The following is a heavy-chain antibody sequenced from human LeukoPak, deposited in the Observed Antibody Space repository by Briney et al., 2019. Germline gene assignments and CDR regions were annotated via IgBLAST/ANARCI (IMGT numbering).Heavy chain of an antibody. CDR1: GFSLSTSGVG. V-gene: IGHV2-5*01. J-gene: IGHJ5*02. CDR2: IYWNDDK. D-gene: IGHD1-26*01. Sequence: SGPTLVNPTQTLTLTCTFSGFSLSTSGVGVGWIRQPPGKALEWLAFIYWNDDKRYSPSLKSRLTITKDTSKNQVILTMTNMDPVDTATYYCAHRSGYSARRYSAPRNWFDPWGQGTLVTVSS. CDR3: AHRSGYSARRYSAPRNWFDP.